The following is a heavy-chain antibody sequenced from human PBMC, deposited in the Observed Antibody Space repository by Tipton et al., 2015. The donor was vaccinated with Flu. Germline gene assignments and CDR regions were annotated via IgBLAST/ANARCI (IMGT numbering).Heavy chain of an antibody. Sequence: TLSLTCAVSGDSISSDFYWAWIRQFPGKGLEWIGTVSRTGSTIYNPSLKSRVTISIDTSKNQFTLNMRSVTAADMAVYYCARRDYSNYVSDPKSGFDPWGQGTRV. CDR1: GDSISSDFY. J-gene: IGHJ5*02. CDR3: ARRDYSNYVSDPKSGFDP. CDR2: VSRTGST. V-gene: IGHV4-38-2*01. D-gene: IGHD4-11*01.